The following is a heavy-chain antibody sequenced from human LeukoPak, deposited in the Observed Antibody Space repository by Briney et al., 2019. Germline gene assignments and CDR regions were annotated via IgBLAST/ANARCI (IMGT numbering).Heavy chain of an antibody. V-gene: IGHV4-59*01. Sequence: SETLSLTCTVCGGSISTYFRTWIRQPPGKGLEWIGNIYYSGSTNYRPSLKSRATISVDTSRNQFSLRLSSVTAADTAVYYCARCQSKYCYDSGGFDIWGQGAMATVSS. CDR2: IYYSGST. D-gene: IGHD3-22*01. CDR3: ARCQSKYCYDSGGFDI. J-gene: IGHJ3*02. CDR1: GGSISTYF.